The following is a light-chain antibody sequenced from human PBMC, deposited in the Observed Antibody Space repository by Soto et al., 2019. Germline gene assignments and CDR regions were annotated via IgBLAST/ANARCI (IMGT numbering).Light chain of an antibody. CDR1: ESFSSNY. CDR2: GAS. Sequence: EIVLTQSPGTLSLSPGERATLSCRSSESFSSNYLAWYQQRPGQAPNLLIYGASSRATGIPDRFSGSGSGTDFTLTISRLEPEDFAVYFCQQRSNWPLTFGGGTKVEIK. CDR3: QQRSNWPLT. J-gene: IGKJ4*01. V-gene: IGKV3D-20*02.